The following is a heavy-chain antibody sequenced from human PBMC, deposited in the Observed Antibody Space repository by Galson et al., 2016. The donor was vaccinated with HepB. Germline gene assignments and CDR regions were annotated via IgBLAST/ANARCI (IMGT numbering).Heavy chain of an antibody. V-gene: IGHV3-21*01. CDR3: ARSEILPANWFDP. J-gene: IGHJ5*02. CDR2: ISSGGSHI. D-gene: IGHD3-10*01. CDR1: GFSFSDYS. Sequence: SLRLSCAASGFSFSDYSMNWVRQAPGKGLEWVSSISSGGSHIYYADSVKGRFIISRDNAKNSLYLQMNRLRAEDTSVYYCARSEILPANWFDPWGQGTVVTVSS.